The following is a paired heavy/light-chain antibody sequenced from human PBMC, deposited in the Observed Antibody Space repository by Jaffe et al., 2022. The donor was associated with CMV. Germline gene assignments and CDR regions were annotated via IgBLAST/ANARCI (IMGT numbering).Light chain of an antibody. CDR1: SSDIGSYNR. Sequence: QSALTQPPSVSGSPGQSVTISCTGTSSDIGSYNRVSWYQQPPGTAPKLIIYEVSYRPSGVPDRFSGSKSGNTASLTISGLQADDEAYYYCSSYTISISSVLFGGGTKLTVL. CDR3: SSYTISISSVL. CDR2: EVS. J-gene: IGLJ2*01. V-gene: IGLV2-18*02.
Heavy chain of an antibody. CDR2: IGGKGYGGTT. CDR3: TRDVRVWGSFRQDIPNPFDF. D-gene: IGHD3-16*02. CDR1: GFTFGDYA. Sequence: EVQLVESGGALVQPGRSLRLSCSASGFTFGDYALTWVRQTPGKGLEWVGFIGGKGYGGTTDYAASVEGRFTISRDDSKNIAYLQMNSLKIEDTGVYYCTRDVRVWGSFRQDIPNPFDFWGQGTLVTVSS. V-gene: IGHV3-49*04. J-gene: IGHJ4*02.